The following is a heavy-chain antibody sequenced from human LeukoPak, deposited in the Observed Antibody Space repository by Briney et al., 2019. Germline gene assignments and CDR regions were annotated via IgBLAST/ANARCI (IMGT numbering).Heavy chain of an antibody. CDR3: VRGPYGSSISNWFDP. J-gene: IGHJ5*02. CDR1: GGSFSDYD. CDR2: INQSGAT. V-gene: IGHV4-34*01. Sequence: PSETLSLTCSVYGGSFSDYDWSWVRQAPGRGLQWIGEINQSGATNCDPSLKSRVTMSIDTSKSQFSLSLKSVTAADTAVYYCVRGPYGSSISNWFDPWGQGILVIVSS. D-gene: IGHD3-10*01.